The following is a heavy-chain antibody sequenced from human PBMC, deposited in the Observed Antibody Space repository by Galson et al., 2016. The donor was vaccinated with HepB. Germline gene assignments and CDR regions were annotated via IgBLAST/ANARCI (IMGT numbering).Heavy chain of an antibody. V-gene: IGHV3-48*02. CDR3: ARVTSWAGTFHFVY. Sequence: SLRLSCAASGFTFSTYTMNWVRQAPGKGLEWVSYISSSSITIYYADSVKGRFTISRDNAKNSLYLQMNSLRDEDTAVYYCARVTSWAGTFHFVYWGQGTLVTVSS. D-gene: IGHD6-19*01. CDR1: GFTFSTYT. CDR2: ISSSSITI. J-gene: IGHJ4*02.